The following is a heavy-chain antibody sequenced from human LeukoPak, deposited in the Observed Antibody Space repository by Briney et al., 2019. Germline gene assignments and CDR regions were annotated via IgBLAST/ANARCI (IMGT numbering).Heavy chain of an antibody. CDR2: IRSDGSDK. CDR1: GFTFSSYG. D-gene: IGHD6-19*01. J-gene: IGHJ4*02. CDR3: AKSQVTGWYDFDY. Sequence: GGSLRLSCAASGFTFSSYGMNWVRQAPGKGLEWVASIRSDGSDKKYADSVKGQFTISRDNSKSTLNLQMNSLRPEDTAVYYCAKSQVTGWYDFDYWGQGTLVTVSS. V-gene: IGHV3-30*02.